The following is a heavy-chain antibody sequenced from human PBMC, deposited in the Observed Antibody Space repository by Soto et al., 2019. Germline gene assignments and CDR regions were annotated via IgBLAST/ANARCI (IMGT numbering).Heavy chain of an antibody. J-gene: IGHJ5*02. CDR3: ARDLTTPQAAQMP. CDR1: GFTFSSYA. Sequence: PGGSLRLSCAASGFTFSSYAMHWVRQAPGKGLEWVAVISYDGSNKYYADSVKGRFTISRDNSKNTLYLQMNSLRAEDTAVYYCARDLTTPQAAQMPWGQGTLVTVSS. D-gene: IGHD2-15*01. V-gene: IGHV3-30-3*01. CDR2: ISYDGSNK.